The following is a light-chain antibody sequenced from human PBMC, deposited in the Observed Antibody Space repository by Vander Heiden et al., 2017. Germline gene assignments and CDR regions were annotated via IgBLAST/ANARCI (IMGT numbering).Light chain of an antibody. V-gene: IGKV4-1*01. CDR2: WAS. Sequence: DIVLTLPPDSLAVPLGERATINCKSSQSVLSSSNNKNYLTWFQQKPGQPPKLLIYWASTRESGVPDRFSGSGSGTDFTLTISSLQAEDVAVYYCQQYYNIPRTFGQGTKVEIK. CDR1: QSVLSSSNNKNY. J-gene: IGKJ1*01. CDR3: QQYYNIPRT.